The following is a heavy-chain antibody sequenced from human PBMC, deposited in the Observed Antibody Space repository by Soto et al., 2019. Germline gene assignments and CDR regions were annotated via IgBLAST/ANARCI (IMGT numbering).Heavy chain of an antibody. V-gene: IGHV3-11*01. J-gene: IGHJ5*02. CDR3: ARDIVVVVAATNFGWFDP. D-gene: IGHD2-15*01. CDR1: GFTFSDYY. Sequence: QVQLVESGGGLVKPGGSLRLSCAASGFTFSDYYMSWIRQAPGKGLEWVSYISSSGSTIYYADSVKGRFTISRDNAKNSXXLQMNSLRAEDTAVYYCARDIVVVVAATNFGWFDPWGQGTLVTVSS. CDR2: ISSSGSTI.